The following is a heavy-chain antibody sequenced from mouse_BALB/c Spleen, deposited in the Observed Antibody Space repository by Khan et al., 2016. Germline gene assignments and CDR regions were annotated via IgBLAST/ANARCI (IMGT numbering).Heavy chain of an antibody. J-gene: IGHJ2*01. CDR3: ARSLRLLRRYQFDY. CDR2: IDPANGNT. V-gene: IGHV14-3*02. CDR1: GFNIKDTY. Sequence: VQLQQSGAELVKPGASVKLSCTASGFNIKDTYIQWVKQRPEQGLEWIGRIDPANGNTKYDPKFQGKATITADTSSNTAYLQLSSLTSEDTAVYYCARSLRLLRRYQFDYWGQSTNLTGSS. D-gene: IGHD1-2*01.